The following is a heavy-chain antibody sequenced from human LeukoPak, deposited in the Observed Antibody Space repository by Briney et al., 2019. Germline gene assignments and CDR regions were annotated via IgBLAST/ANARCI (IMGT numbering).Heavy chain of an antibody. V-gene: IGHV3-7*01. CDR3: ASGRQLGY. D-gene: IGHD3-16*01. J-gene: IGHJ4*02. CDR2: IKEDGSEK. CDR1: EFTFSSYW. Sequence: GGSLRLSCGASEFTFSSYWMSWVRQAPGKGLEWVANIKEDGSEKYYVASVKGRFSISRDNAKNSLYLQMNSLRAEDTAVYYCASGRQLGYWGQGTLVTVSS.